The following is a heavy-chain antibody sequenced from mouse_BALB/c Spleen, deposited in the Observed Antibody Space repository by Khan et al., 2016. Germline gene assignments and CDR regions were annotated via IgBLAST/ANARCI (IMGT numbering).Heavy chain of an antibody. CDR2: IDPFNGGS. V-gene: IGHV1S135*01. CDR1: GYAFTSYN. D-gene: IGHD2-14*01. CDR3: AREKGVRGAMDY. J-gene: IGHJ4*01. Sequence: VQLQQSGPELVKPGASVKVSCKASGYAFTSYNMYWVKQSHGKSLEWIGYIDPFNGGSSYNQKFKGKATLTVDKSSSTAYVHLNSLTAVDSAVYYCAREKGVRGAMDYRGQGTSVTVSS.